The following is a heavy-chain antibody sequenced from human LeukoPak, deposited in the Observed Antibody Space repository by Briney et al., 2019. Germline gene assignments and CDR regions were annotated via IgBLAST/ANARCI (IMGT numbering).Heavy chain of an antibody. J-gene: IGHJ4*02. CDR2: IYYSGST. D-gene: IGHD3-22*01. CDR1: GFTFSSYA. V-gene: IGHV4-39*07. CDR3: ARDKLNYYDSSGYYKSNLDYFDY. Sequence: GSLRLSCAASGFTFSSYAMSWVRQPPGKGLEWIGSIYYSGSTYYNPSLKSRVTISVDTSKNQFSLKLSSVTAADTAVYYCARDKLNYYDSSGYYKSNLDYFDYWGQGTLVTVSS.